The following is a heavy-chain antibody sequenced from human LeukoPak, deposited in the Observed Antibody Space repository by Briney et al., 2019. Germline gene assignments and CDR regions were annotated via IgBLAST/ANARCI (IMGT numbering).Heavy chain of an antibody. J-gene: IGHJ6*03. CDR3: ARDRGLSSSWDNYYYYMDV. D-gene: IGHD6-13*01. CDR1: GGSISSGSYY. Sequence: PSETLSFTCTVSGGSISSGSYYWSWIRQPAGKGLEWIGRIYTSGSTNYNPSLKSRVTISVDTSKNQSSLKLSSVTAADTAVYYCARDRGLSSSWDNYYYYMDVWGKGTTVTVSS. V-gene: IGHV4-61*02. CDR2: IYTSGST.